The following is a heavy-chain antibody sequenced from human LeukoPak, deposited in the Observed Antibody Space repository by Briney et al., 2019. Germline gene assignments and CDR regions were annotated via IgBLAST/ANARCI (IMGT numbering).Heavy chain of an antibody. CDR2: IYSGDST. D-gene: IGHD6-13*01. CDR1: GFTFSSSV. J-gene: IGHJ4*02. Sequence: EAGGSLRLSCAASGFTFSSSVMSWVRQAPGKGLEWVSVIYSGDSTFYADSMKGRFTISRDNSKNTLYLQIDSLRAEDTAMYYCARSSNSNNYFDYWGQGTLVTVSS. CDR3: ARSSNSNNYFDY. V-gene: IGHV3-53*01.